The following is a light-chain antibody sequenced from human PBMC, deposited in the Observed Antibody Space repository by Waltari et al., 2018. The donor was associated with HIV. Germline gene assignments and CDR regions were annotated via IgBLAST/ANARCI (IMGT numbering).Light chain of an antibody. CDR1: GNIKTY. CDR3: QQSYSSPDT. J-gene: IGKJ4*01. CDR2: ETS. Sequence: DIQMTQSPSSLSASVGDRVPITCRASGNIKTYLSWYQQRPGRAPSLLIFETSTLETGVPSRFSGSGSGTHFSLTISNLQPHDFATYVCQQSYSSPDTFGGGTRVQI. V-gene: IGKV1-39*01.